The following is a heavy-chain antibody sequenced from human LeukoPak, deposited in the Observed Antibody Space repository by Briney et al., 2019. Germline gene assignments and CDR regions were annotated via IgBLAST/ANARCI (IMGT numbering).Heavy chain of an antibody. Sequence: GGSLRLSCAASGFTFDDYAMHWVRQAPGKGLEWVSGISWNSGTIGYADSVKGRFTISRDNAKKSLYLQMNSLRPEDTALYYCAKDTSTTVTTYSYFDYWGQGTLVTVSS. D-gene: IGHD4-17*01. J-gene: IGHJ4*02. CDR2: ISWNSGTI. V-gene: IGHV3-9*01. CDR3: AKDTSTTVTTYSYFDY. CDR1: GFTFDDYA.